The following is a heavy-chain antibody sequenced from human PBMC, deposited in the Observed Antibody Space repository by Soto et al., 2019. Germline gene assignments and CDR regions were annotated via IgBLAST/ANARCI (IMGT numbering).Heavy chain of an antibody. CDR2: INAGNGNT. V-gene: IGHV1-3*01. D-gene: IGHD3-10*01. CDR3: ATGGELLSYYFEY. CDR1: GYTFTSYA. Sequence: QVQLVQYGAEVKKPGASVKVSCKASGYTFTSYAMHWVRQAPGQRHAWMGWINAGNGNTKYSQKVQGRVTITRDTSASTAYMELSSLRSEDTAVYYCATGGELLSYYFEYWGQGTLVNVSS. J-gene: IGHJ4*02.